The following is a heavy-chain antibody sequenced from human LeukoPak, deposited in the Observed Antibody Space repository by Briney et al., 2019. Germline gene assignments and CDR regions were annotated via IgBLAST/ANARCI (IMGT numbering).Heavy chain of an antibody. D-gene: IGHD2-2*02. Sequence: GASVKVSCKASGGTFSSYAISWVRQAPGQGLEWMGRIIPILGIANYAQKFQGRVTITADESTSTAYMGLSSLRSEDTAVYYCARDLGYCSSTSCYRFDYWGQGTLVTVSS. CDR2: IIPILGIA. J-gene: IGHJ4*02. CDR1: GGTFSSYA. CDR3: ARDLGYCSSTSCYRFDY. V-gene: IGHV1-69*04.